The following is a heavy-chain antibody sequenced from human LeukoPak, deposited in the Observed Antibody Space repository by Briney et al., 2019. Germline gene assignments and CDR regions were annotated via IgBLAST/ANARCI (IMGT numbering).Heavy chain of an antibody. Sequence: SETLSLTCTVSGGSISSYYWSWIRQSAGKGLEWIGRIYTSGNTNYNPSLKSRVTISLDKSKNQFSLNLSSVTAADTAVYYCARDHGSHYYMDVWGKGATVTVSS. V-gene: IGHV4-4*07. CDR3: ARDHGSHYYMDV. J-gene: IGHJ6*03. CDR2: IYTSGNT. CDR1: GGSISSYY. D-gene: IGHD6-25*01.